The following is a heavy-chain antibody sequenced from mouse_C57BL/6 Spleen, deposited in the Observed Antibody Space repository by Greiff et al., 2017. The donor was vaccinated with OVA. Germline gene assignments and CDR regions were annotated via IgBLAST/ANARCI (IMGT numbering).Heavy chain of an antibody. J-gene: IGHJ4*01. CDR2: IDPSDSYT. CDR1: GYTFTSYW. D-gene: IGHD2-2*01. Sequence: QVQLQQPGAELVRPGTSVKLSCKASGYTFTSYWMHWVKQRPGQGLEWIGVIDPSDSYTNYNQKFKGKATLTVDTSSSTAYMQLSSLTSEDSAVYYCARLRYGYDGYAMDYWGQGTSVTVSS. CDR3: ARLRYGYDGYAMDY. V-gene: IGHV1-59*01.